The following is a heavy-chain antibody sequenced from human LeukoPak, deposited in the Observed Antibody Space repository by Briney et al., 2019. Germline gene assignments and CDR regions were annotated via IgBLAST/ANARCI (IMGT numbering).Heavy chain of an antibody. D-gene: IGHD2-15*01. CDR3: ASYPRYVSTPPFDY. CDR1: GYTFTAYY. CDR2: INPNTGDT. V-gene: IGHV1-2*02. Sequence: ASVKVSCKASGYTFTAYYMHWVRQAPGQGPEWMGWINPNTGDTKYAQKFRGRVTMTRDTTISTAYLELSRLTSDDTAVYYCASYPRYVSTPPFDYWGQGTLVTVSS. J-gene: IGHJ4*02.